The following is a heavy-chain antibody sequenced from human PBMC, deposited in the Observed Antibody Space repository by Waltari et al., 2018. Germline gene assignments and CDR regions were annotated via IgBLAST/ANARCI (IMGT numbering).Heavy chain of an antibody. CDR2: IYHIGST. V-gene: IGHV4-38-2*01. D-gene: IGHD4-17*01. Sequence: QVQLQESGPGLVKPSETLSLTCAVSGYSISSGYYWGWIRQPPGKGLEWIGSIYHIGSTYYNPSLKSRVTISVDTAKNQFSLKLSSVTAADTAVYYCASHDYGDPFDYWGQGTLVTVSS. J-gene: IGHJ4*02. CDR3: ASHDYGDPFDY. CDR1: GYSISSGYY.